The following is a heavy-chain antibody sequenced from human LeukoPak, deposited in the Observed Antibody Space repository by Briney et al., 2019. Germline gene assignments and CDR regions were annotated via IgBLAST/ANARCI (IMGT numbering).Heavy chain of an antibody. V-gene: IGHV4-38-2*01. D-gene: IGHD5-18*01. J-gene: IGHJ4*02. CDR2: IYYSGST. CDR1: GYSISSGYY. Sequence: SETLSLTCAVSGYSISSGYYWGWIRQPPGKGLEWIGSIYYSGSTYYNPSLKSRVTIFVDTSKNQFSLKLSSVTAADTAVYYCARPSSGLWSNPFDYWGQGTLVTVSS. CDR3: ARPSSGLWSNPFDY.